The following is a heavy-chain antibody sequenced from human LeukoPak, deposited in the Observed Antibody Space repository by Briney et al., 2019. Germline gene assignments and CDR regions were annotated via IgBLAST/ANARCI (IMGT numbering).Heavy chain of an antibody. J-gene: IGHJ6*03. CDR2: IYYSGST. D-gene: IGHD4-17*01. V-gene: IGHV4-59*01. CDR3: ARGDYGPTYSPSYYYYYMDV. Sequence: SETLSLTCTVSGGSISSYYWSWIRQPPEKGLEWIGYIYYSGSTNYNPSLKSRVTISVDTSKNQFSLKLSSVTAADTAVYYCARGDYGPTYSPSYYYYYMDVWGKGTTVTVSS. CDR1: GGSISSYY.